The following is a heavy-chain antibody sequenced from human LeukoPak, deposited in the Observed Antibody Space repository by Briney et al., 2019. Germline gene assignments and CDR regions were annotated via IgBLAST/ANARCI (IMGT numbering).Heavy chain of an antibody. J-gene: IGHJ4*02. CDR3: ARGGGSGDIDY. Sequence: PSGTLSLTCTVSGGSISSYYWSWIRQPPGKGLEWIGYIYYSGSTNYNPSLKSRVTISVDTSKNQFSLKLSSVTAADTAVYYCARGGGSGDIDYWGQGTLVTVSS. D-gene: IGHD1-26*01. CDR1: GGSISSYY. V-gene: IGHV4-59*01. CDR2: IYYSGST.